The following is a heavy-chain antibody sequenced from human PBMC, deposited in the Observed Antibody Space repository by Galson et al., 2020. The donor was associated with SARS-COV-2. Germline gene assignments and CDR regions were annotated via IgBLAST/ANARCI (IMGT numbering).Heavy chain of an antibody. Sequence: ESLKISCAASGFTFDDYGMSWVRQTPGKGLEWVSGINWNGGSTGYADSVKGRFTISRDNAKNSLYLQMNSLRAEDTALYYCARASEGYDFWSGYPRGGMDVWGQGTTVTVSS. CDR2: INWNGGST. CDR3: ARASEGYDFWSGYPRGGMDV. J-gene: IGHJ6*02. CDR1: GFTFDDYG. D-gene: IGHD3-3*01. V-gene: IGHV3-20*04.